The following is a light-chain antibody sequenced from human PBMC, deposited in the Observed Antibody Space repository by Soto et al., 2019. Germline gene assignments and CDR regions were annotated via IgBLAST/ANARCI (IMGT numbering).Light chain of an antibody. CDR1: QSVSSY. CDR2: DAS. V-gene: IGKV3-11*01. Sequence: EIVLTQSPATLSFSPGERATLSCRASQSVSSYLAWYQQKPGQAPRLLIYDASNRATGIPARFSGSGSGTDFTLAIGNLEPEDFGVYYCQQRSNWPRFTFGAGTKGDIK. J-gene: IGKJ3*01. CDR3: QQRSNWPRFT.